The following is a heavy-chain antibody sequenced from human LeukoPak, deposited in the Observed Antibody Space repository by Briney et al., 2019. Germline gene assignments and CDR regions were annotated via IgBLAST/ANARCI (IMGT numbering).Heavy chain of an antibody. CDR1: GFTFSSYA. D-gene: IGHD5-18*01. Sequence: GGSLRLSCAASGFTFSSYAMHWVRQSLGKGLEWVAVMSYDGFNKYYADSVKGRFTISRDNSKNTLYLQMNSLRAEDMAVYYCAKTKGYSYGYYFDYWGQGTLVTVSS. V-gene: IGHV3-30*18. J-gene: IGHJ4*02. CDR2: MSYDGFNK. CDR3: AKTKGYSYGYYFDY.